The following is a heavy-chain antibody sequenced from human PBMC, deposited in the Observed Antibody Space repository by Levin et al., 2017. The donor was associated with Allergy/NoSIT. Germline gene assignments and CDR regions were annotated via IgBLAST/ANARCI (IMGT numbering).Heavy chain of an antibody. CDR3: ARGQQEAWIQPLDF. CDR1: GGSFSAYY. Sequence: PSETLSLTCAVYGGSFSAYYWSWIRQPPGRGLEWVGEINHSGNTNDNPSLKSRVTMSVDTSKNQFSLKLSSVTAADTAVYYCARGQQEAWIQPLDFWGQGILVTVSS. V-gene: IGHV4-34*01. CDR2: INHSGNT. J-gene: IGHJ4*02. D-gene: IGHD5-18*01.